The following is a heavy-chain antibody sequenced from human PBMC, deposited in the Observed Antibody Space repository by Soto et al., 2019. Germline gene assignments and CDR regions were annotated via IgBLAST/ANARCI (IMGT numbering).Heavy chain of an antibody. D-gene: IGHD6-6*01. Sequence: SETLSLTCTVSGGSISSYYWSWIRQPAGKGLEWIGRIYTSGSTNYNPSLKSRVTMSVDTSKNQFSLKLSSVTAADTAVYYCASSEYSSSSEGSFDYWGQGTLVTVSS. V-gene: IGHV4-4*07. CDR1: GGSISSYY. J-gene: IGHJ4*02. CDR3: ASSEYSSSSEGSFDY. CDR2: IYTSGST.